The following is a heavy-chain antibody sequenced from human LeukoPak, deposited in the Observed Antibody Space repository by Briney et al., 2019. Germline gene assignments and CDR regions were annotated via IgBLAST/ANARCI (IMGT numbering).Heavy chain of an antibody. J-gene: IGHJ6*03. Sequence: PSETLSLTCTVSGGSISSYYWSWIRQPPGKGLEWIGYIYYSGSTNYNPSLKSRVTISVDTSKNQFSLKLSSVTAADTAVYYCARCSSPATYSSSHGYMDVWGKGTTVTVSS. D-gene: IGHD6-13*01. CDR2: IYYSGST. CDR1: GGSISSYY. V-gene: IGHV4-59*01. CDR3: ARCSSPATYSSSHGYMDV.